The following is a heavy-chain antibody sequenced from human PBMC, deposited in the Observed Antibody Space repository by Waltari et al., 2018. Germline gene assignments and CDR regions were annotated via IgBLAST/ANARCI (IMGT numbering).Heavy chain of an antibody. CDR3: TTDRGIGPRPLLDT. CDR2: SKSRTGGGTT. V-gene: IGHV3-15*01. J-gene: IGHJ5*02. Sequence: DVQLVESGGGLVKPGGSLRLSCAVSGFIVINGWMGWVRQGPGKGLIRGGRSKSRTGGGTTDLATPVKGRVSISRDESQNTLYLAMNSLKTEDTAFYHGTTDRGIGPRPLLDTGGQGTLVTGSS. D-gene: IGHD3-10*01. CDR1: GFIVINGW.